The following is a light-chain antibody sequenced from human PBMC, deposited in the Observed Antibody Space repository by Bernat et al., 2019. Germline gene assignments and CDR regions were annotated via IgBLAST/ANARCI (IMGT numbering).Light chain of an antibody. J-gene: IGLJ3*02. CDR3: QAWDSSTSWV. Sequence: SYELTQPPSVSVSPGQTASITCSGDKLGDKYACWYQQKPGQSPVLVIYHDSKRPSGIPERFSGSNSGNTATLTISGSQAMDEADYCCQAWDSSTSWVFGGGTKRTVL. CDR2: HDS. CDR1: KLGDKY. V-gene: IGLV3-1*01.